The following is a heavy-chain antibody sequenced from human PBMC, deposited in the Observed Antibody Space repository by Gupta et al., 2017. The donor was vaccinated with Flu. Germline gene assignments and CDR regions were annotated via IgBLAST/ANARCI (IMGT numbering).Heavy chain of an antibody. CDR3: ARDYDGSGTYYYYYFGMDV. J-gene: IGHJ6*02. Sequence: GIIPKFATPNYAQKFQDRVTITADRSTSTVHMELSSLRSEDTAVYYCARDYDGSGTYYYYYFGMDVWGQGTTVTVS. V-gene: IGHV1-69*06. CDR2: IIPKFATP. D-gene: IGHD3-22*01.